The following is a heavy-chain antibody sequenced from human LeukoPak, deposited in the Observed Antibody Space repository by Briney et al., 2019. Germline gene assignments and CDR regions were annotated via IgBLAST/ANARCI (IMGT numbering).Heavy chain of an antibody. CDR3: AKAFPRYLDAFDI. J-gene: IGHJ3*02. CDR2: ISDDGTNK. V-gene: IGHV3-30*01. D-gene: IGHD1-1*01. CDR1: GFTYSTSV. Sequence: GGSLRLSCAASGFTYSTSVMHWVRQAPGKGLEWVAIISDDGTNKGYADSVKGRFTISRDNSKNSLYLQMNSLRTEDTALYYCAKAFPRYLDAFDIWGQGTVVTVSS.